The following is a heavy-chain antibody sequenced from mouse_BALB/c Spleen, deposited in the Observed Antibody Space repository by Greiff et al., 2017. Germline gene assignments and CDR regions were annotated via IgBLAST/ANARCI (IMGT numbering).Heavy chain of an antibody. CDR1: GYTFTDYY. CDR3: ARKAY. CDR2: VNPYNGGT. V-gene: IGHV1-19*01. J-gene: IGHJ3*01. Sequence: VQLQQSGPELVKPGASVKMSCKASGYTFTDYYMDWVKQSHGESFEWIGRVNPYNGGTSYNQKFKGKATLTVDKSSSTAYMELNSLTSEDSAVYYCARKAYWGQGTLVTVSA.